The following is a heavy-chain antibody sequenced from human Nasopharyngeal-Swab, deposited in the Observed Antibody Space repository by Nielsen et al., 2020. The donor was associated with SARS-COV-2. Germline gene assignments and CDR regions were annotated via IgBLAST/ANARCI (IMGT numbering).Heavy chain of an antibody. CDR2: IYHSGSS. D-gene: IGHD4-17*01. Sequence: SETLSLTCAVSGGSISSSNWWCWVRQPPGKGLEWIGEIYHSGSSNYNPSLKSRVTISVDKSKNQFSLKLSSVTAADTAVYYCARTDYGDGIFDYWGQGTLVTVSS. V-gene: IGHV4-4*02. CDR1: GGSISSSNW. J-gene: IGHJ4*02. CDR3: ARTDYGDGIFDY.